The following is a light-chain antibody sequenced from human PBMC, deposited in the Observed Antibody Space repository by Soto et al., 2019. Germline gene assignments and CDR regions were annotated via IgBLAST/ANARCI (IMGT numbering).Light chain of an antibody. CDR3: QQYGSSPL. CDR2: GAS. Sequence: EIVLTQSPGTLSLSPGERATLSCRASQSVSSSYLAWYQQKPGQAPRLLSYGASSRATGIPDRFSGSGSGTDFTLNISSLEPDDFAVYYCQQYGSSPLFGPGTKVDIK. CDR1: QSVSSSY. J-gene: IGKJ3*01. V-gene: IGKV3-20*01.